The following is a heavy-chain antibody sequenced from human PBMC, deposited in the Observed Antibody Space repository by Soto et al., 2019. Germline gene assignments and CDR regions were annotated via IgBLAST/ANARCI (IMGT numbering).Heavy chain of an antibody. J-gene: IGHJ4*02. CDR2: MFYSGST. CDR1: GGSISSDRYF. V-gene: IGHV4-39*01. D-gene: IGHD3-22*01. CDR3: ARADYYDSYSYYFLPSDFDF. Sequence: QLQLQESGPGLVKPSGTLSLTCTVSGGSISSDRYFWAWIRQPPGKGLEWIGGMFYSGSTYYNPSLTRRGTISVDMSVDMSKNRFSLKLNSVSAADTAIYFCARADYYDSYSYYFLPSDFDFWGQGTLVTVSS.